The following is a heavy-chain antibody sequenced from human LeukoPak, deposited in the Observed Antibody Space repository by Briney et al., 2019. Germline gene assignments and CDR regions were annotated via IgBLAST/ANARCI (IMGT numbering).Heavy chain of an antibody. CDR3: VRDLMTTQTWDFDY. CDR1: GYTFTGYY. CDR2: INPNSGAT. V-gene: IGHV1-2*02. J-gene: IGHJ4*02. D-gene: IGHD3-16*01. Sequence: ASVKVSCKGSGYTFTGYYMHWVRQAPGQGLEWMAWINPNSGATNYAQRFQGRVTVTRDTSISTAYMELSSLESDDTAMYHCVRDLMTTQTWDFDYWGQGTLVSVSS.